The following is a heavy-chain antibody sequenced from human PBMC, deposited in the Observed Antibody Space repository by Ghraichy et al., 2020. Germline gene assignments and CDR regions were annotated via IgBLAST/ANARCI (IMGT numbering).Heavy chain of an antibody. V-gene: IGHV4-34*01. D-gene: IGHD6-19*01. Sequence: SETLSLTCAVYGGSFSGYYWSWIRQPPGKGLEWIGEINHSGSTNYNPSLKSRVTISVDTSKNQFSLKLSSVTAADTAVYYCARESGRSSSSGWYGQQRGYFDYWGQGTLVTVSS. J-gene: IGHJ4*02. CDR1: GGSFSGYY. CDR2: INHSGST. CDR3: ARESGRSSSSGWYGQQRGYFDY.